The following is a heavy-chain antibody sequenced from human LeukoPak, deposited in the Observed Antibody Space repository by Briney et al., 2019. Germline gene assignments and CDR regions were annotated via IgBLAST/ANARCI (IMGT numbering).Heavy chain of an antibody. CDR2: ISGSGGST. CDR3: AKDRDIVATHRLDY. V-gene: IGHV3-23*01. Sequence: PGGSLRLSCAASGFTFSSYAMSWVRQAPGKGLEWVSAISGSGGSTYYADSVKGRFTISRDNSKNTLYLQMNSLRAEVTAVYYCAKDRDIVATHRLDYWGQGTLVTVSS. D-gene: IGHD5-12*01. J-gene: IGHJ4*02. CDR1: GFTFSSYA.